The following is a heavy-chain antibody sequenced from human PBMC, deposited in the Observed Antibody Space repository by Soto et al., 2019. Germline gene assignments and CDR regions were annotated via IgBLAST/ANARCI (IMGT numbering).Heavy chain of an antibody. CDR1: GLTFSTHW. CDR2: INSDGSTT. J-gene: IGHJ3*02. V-gene: IGHV3-74*01. CDR3: ARGQEGGSYFLAFDI. D-gene: IGHD1-26*01. Sequence: EVQLVESGGGLVQPGGPLRPSVAASGLTFSTHWWHWFRQVPGKGLVWVSRINSDGSTTTYADSVKGRFTISRDNAKNTLYLQMNSLRAEDTAVYSCARGQEGGSYFLAFDIWGQGTMVTVSS.